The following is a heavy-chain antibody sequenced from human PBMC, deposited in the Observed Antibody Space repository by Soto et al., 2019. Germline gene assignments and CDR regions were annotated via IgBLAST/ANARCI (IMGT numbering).Heavy chain of an antibody. CDR2: ISNEGRDE. CDR3: AKGCGTGTSCYILDY. Sequence: VHLVESGGGVVQPGRSLRLSCEVSGLTFSNYGMHWVRQGPGKGLEWVAVISNEGRDERYADSVRGRFTISRDNSKNTLYLQMSSLRAEDTAVYYCAKGCGTGTSCYILDYWGQGTLVTVSS. V-gene: IGHV3-30*18. CDR1: GLTFSNYG. J-gene: IGHJ4*02. D-gene: IGHD2-2*02.